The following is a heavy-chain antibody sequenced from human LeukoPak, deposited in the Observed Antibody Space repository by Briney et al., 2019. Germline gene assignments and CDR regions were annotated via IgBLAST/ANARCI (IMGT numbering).Heavy chain of an antibody. V-gene: IGHV3-66*01. Sequence: GGSLRLSCAASGFAISSNYMNWVRQAPGKGLEWLSVFYSGGSTDYADSVKGRFTMSRDNSKNTLYLQMNSLRAEDTAVYYCARGRGYSGYDESYPFDYWGQGTLVTVSS. D-gene: IGHD5-12*01. J-gene: IGHJ4*02. CDR1: GFAISSNY. CDR2: FYSGGST. CDR3: ARGRGYSGYDESYPFDY.